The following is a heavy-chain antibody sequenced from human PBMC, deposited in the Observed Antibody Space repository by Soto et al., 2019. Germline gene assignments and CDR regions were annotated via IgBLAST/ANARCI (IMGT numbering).Heavy chain of an antibody. CDR1: GYTFTSYG. V-gene: IGHV1-18*04. CDR3: ARVVYGDYEANYFDY. CDR2: ISAYNGNT. Sequence: GASVKVSCKASGYTFTSYGISWVRQAPGQGLEWMGWISAYNGNTNYAQKLQGRVTMTTDTSTSTAYMELRSLRSDDTAVYYCARVVYGDYEANYFDYWGQGTLVTVSS. D-gene: IGHD4-17*01. J-gene: IGHJ4*02.